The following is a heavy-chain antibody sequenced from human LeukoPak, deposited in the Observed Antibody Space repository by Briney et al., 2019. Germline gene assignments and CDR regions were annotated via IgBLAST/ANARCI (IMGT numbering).Heavy chain of an antibody. CDR1: GYTFTGYY. J-gene: IGHJ4*02. V-gene: IGHV1-2*02. CDR3: ARGNYYDYVRGSYRYEYFDY. CDR2: INPNSGGT. D-gene: IGHD3-16*02. Sequence: GASVKVSCKASGYTFTGYYMHWVRQAPGQGLEWMGWINPNSGGTNYAQKFQGRVTMTRDTSISTAYMELSRLRSDDTAVYYCARGNYYDYVRGSYRYEYFDYWGQGTLVTVSS.